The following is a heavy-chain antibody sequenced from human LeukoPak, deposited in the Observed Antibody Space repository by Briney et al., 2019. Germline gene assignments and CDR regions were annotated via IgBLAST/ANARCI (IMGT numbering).Heavy chain of an antibody. V-gene: IGHV4-31*03. Sequence: SQTLSLACTVSGGSISSGGYYWSWIRQHPGKGLEWIGYIYYSGSTYYNPSLKSRVTISVDTSKNQFSLKLSSVTAADTAVYYCARFSYDFWSGYSDYWGQGTLVTVSS. J-gene: IGHJ4*02. CDR1: GGSISSGGYY. CDR3: ARFSYDFWSGYSDY. D-gene: IGHD3-3*01. CDR2: IYYSGST.